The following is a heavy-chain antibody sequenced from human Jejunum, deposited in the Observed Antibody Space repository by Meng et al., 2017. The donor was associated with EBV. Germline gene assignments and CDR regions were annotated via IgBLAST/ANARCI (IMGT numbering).Heavy chain of an antibody. J-gene: IGHJ4*02. CDR3: ARGSHYTWDV. CDR2: IFHAGNT. Sequence: QFQEPGPGRVKPPGTLPLTCGVSGDSIISTDTWWSWVRQPPGKGLEWIGEIFHAGNTNYNPSLKSQVTMSVDTSKNQFSLNLSSVTAADSAVYYCARGSHYTWDVWGQGTLVTVSS. V-gene: IGHV4-4*03. CDR1: GDSIISTDTW. D-gene: IGHD3-16*01.